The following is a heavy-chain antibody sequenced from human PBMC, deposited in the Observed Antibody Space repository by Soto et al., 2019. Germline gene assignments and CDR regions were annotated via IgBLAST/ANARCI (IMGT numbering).Heavy chain of an antibody. CDR1: GYTFTSYD. CDR3: ARGDAHYYDSSGYLDY. V-gene: IGHV1-8*01. D-gene: IGHD3-22*01. J-gene: IGHJ4*02. CDR2: MNPNSGNT. Sequence: QVQLVQSGAEVKKPGASVKVSCKASGYTFTSYDINWVRQATGQGLEWMGWMNPNSGNTGYAQKFQGRVTMTRNTTISTAYMELGSLRSEDTAVYYCARGDAHYYDSSGYLDYWGQGTLVTVSS.